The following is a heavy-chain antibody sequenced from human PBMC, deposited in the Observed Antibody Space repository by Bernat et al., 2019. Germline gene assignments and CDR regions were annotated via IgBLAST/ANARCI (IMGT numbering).Heavy chain of an antibody. D-gene: IGHD2-2*01. CDR3: AKEGNPPSAAAAIVDYYYGMDV. CDR1: GFTFSSYG. Sequence: QVQLVESGGGVVQPGRSLRLSCAASGFTFSSYGMHWVRQAPGKGLEWVAVISYDGSNKYYADSVKGRFTISSDNSKNTLYLQMNSLRAEDTAVYYCAKEGNPPSAAAAIVDYYYGMDVWGQGTTVTVSS. J-gene: IGHJ6*02. V-gene: IGHV3-30*18. CDR2: ISYDGSNK.